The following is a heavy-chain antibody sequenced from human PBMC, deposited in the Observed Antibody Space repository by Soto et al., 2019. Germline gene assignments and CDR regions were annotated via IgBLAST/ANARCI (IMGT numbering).Heavy chain of an antibody. J-gene: IGHJ6*03. CDR3: TSTHLEVGGYYYYYYMDV. CDR1: GGSISSGGYY. Sequence: SETLSLTCTVSGGSISSGGYYWSWIRQHPGKGLEWIGYIYYSGSTYYNPSLKSRVTISVDTSKNQFSLKLSSVTAADTAVYYCTSTHLEVGGYYYYYYMDVWGKGTTVTVSS. CDR2: IYYSGST. D-gene: IGHD2-15*01. V-gene: IGHV4-31*03.